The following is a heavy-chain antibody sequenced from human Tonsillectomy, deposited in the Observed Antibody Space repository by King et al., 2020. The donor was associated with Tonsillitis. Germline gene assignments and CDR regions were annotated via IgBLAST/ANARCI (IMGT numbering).Heavy chain of an antibody. CDR2: IKEDGSEK. Sequence: VQLVESGGGLVQPGGSLRLSCAASGLTFSRYWMTWVRQAPGKGLEWVANIKEDGSEKYYVDSVKGRFTISRDNAKNSLYLQRNSLRAEEAAVYYCAGRKCSIAACYAASWNSFDNWGQGTGVTVSS. D-gene: IGHD2-2*01. CDR1: GLTFSRYW. CDR3: AGRKCSIAACYAASWNSFDN. V-gene: IGHV3-7*01. J-gene: IGHJ4*02.